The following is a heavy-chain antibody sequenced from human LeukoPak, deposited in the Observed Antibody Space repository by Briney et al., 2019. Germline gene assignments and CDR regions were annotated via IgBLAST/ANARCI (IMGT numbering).Heavy chain of an antibody. D-gene: IGHD2-21*02. Sequence: SETLSLTCAVYGGSFSGYYWSWIRQPPGKGLEWIGEINHSGSTNYNPSLKSRVTMSVDTSKNQFSLKLSSVTAADTAVYYCARTVLKVYYFDYWGQGTLVTVSS. CDR2: INHSGST. CDR3: ARTVLKVYYFDY. V-gene: IGHV4-34*01. J-gene: IGHJ4*02. CDR1: GGSFSGYY.